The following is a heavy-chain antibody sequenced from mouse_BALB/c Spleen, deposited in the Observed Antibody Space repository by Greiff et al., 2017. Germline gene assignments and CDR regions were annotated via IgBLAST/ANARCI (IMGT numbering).Heavy chain of an antibody. CDR2: ISSGGST. CDR3: ARERDYSYYFDY. D-gene: IGHD1-1*01. Sequence: EVKLVESGGGLVKPGGSLKLSCAASGFTFSSYAMSWVRQTPEKRLEWVASISSGGSTYYPDSVKGRFTISRDNARNILYLQMSSLRSEDTAMYYCARERDYSYYFDYWGQGTTLTVSS. CDR1: GFTFSSYA. V-gene: IGHV5-6-5*01. J-gene: IGHJ2*01.